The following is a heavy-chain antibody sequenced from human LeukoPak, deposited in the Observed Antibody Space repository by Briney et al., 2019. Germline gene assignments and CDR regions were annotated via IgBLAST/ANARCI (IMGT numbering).Heavy chain of an antibody. J-gene: IGHJ4*02. Sequence: GGSLRLSCAASGFTFSSYGMHWVRQAPGKGLEWVAFIRYDGSNKYYADSVKGRFTISRDNSKNTLYLQMNSLRAEDTAVYYCAKEGYSSSLYYFDYWGQGTLVTVSS. V-gene: IGHV3-30*02. CDR2: IRYDGSNK. CDR1: GFTFSSYG. D-gene: IGHD6-6*01. CDR3: AKEGYSSSLYYFDY.